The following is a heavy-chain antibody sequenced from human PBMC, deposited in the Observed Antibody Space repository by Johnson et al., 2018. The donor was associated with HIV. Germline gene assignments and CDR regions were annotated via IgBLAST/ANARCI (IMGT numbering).Heavy chain of an antibody. D-gene: IGHD5-18*01. CDR3: ARDQRGGYSYGDAFDI. J-gene: IGHJ3*02. V-gene: IGHV3-33*08. CDR1: GFFFSSYG. CDR2: IWYDGSNK. Sequence: QVQLVESGGGVVQPGRSLRLSCAASGFFFSSYGMHWVRQAPGKGLEWVAVIWYDGSNKYYADSVKGRFTISRDNSKNTHYLQMNSLRTEDTAVYYCARDQRGGYSYGDAFDIWGQGTLVTVSS.